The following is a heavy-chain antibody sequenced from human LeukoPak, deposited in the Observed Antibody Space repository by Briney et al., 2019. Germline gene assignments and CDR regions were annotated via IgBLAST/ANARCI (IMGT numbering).Heavy chain of an antibody. V-gene: IGHV1-69*05. CDR2: IIPIFGTA. D-gene: IGHD3-22*01. CDR1: GGTFSSYA. CDR3: ATGGYSSGYIPPILILDY. J-gene: IGHJ4*02. Sequence: SVKVSCKASGGTFSSYAISWVRQAPGQGLEWMGGIIPIFGTANYAQKFRGRVTITTDESTSTAYMELSSLRSEDTAVYYCATGGYSSGYIPPILILDYWGQGTLVTVSS.